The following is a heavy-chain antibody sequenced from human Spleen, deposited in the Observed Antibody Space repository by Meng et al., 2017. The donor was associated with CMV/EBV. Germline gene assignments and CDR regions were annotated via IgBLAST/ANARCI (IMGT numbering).Heavy chain of an antibody. Sequence: GGSLRLSCAASGFTFDDYGMSWVRLAPGKGLEWVSGINWNGGGTGYADAVKGRFTISRDNAKNSLYLQMNSLRAEDTALYYCARGAYYDFWSGHYYYGMDVWGQGTTVTVSS. CDR2: INWNGGGT. D-gene: IGHD3-3*01. V-gene: IGHV3-20*04. J-gene: IGHJ6*02. CDR1: GFTFDDYG. CDR3: ARGAYYDFWSGHYYYGMDV.